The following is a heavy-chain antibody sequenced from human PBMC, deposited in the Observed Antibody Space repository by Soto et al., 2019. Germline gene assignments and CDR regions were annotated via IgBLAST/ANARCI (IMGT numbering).Heavy chain of an antibody. D-gene: IGHD6-13*01. Sequence: QAQLVQSGSEVKKPGSSVRVSCKTSGDTFSIYTISWVRQAPGQGLEWMGRVLPFLDITSYSQRFQGRVTITADRSTTTAYMELTSLRSEDTAVYYCARDRDNSNWPNFDSWGQGTLVTVSS. CDR2: VLPFLDIT. J-gene: IGHJ4*02. CDR1: GDTFSIYT. V-gene: IGHV1-69*02. CDR3: ARDRDNSNWPNFDS.